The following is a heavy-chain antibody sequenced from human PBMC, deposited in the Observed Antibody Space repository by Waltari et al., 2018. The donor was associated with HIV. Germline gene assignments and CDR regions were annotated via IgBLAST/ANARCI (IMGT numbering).Heavy chain of an antibody. D-gene: IGHD2-21*02. V-gene: IGHV3-48*03. CDR2: ISGDGKNK. J-gene: IGHJ4*02. CDR1: GFTTSLYN. CDR3: AREVTSSKVMNY. Sequence: EVRLVESGGGPVQPGGCLRLSCAASGFTTSLYNMNWVRQTPGKGLEWVAYISGDGKNKYYADSVKGRFIISKDNGQNFLHLQMDRLSVDDSAKYFCAREVTSSKVMNYWGQGTPVIVSS.